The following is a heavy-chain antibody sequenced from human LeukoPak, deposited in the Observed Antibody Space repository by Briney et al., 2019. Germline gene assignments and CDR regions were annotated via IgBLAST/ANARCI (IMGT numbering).Heavy chain of an antibody. Sequence: GASVKVSCKASGYTFTGYYIHWVRQAPGQGLEWMGWINPKSGGTNYAQKFQGSVTMTRDTSISTAYMELSRLRSDDTAVYYCARDLPDMVVASTIGYWGQGTLVTVSS. V-gene: IGHV1-2*02. CDR1: GYTFTGYY. CDR2: INPKSGGT. J-gene: IGHJ4*02. D-gene: IGHD2-15*01. CDR3: ARDLPDMVVASTIGY.